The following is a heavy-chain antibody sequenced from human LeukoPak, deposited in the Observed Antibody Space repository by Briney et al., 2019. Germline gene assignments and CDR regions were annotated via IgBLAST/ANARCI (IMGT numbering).Heavy chain of an antibody. D-gene: IGHD3-16*02. V-gene: IGHV1-18*01. Sequence: ASVKVSCKASGYTFTNYGISWVRQAPGQGLEWMAWISAYNGNTNFAQKLQGRVTMTTDTSTSTAYMELRSLRSDDTAVYYCARDVMITFGGVIPPGGFDPWGQGTLVTVSS. J-gene: IGHJ5*02. CDR2: ISAYNGNT. CDR1: GYTFTNYG. CDR3: ARDVMITFGGVIPPGGFDP.